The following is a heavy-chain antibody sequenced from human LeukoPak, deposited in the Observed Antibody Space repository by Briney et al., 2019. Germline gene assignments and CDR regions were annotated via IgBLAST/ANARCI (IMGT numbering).Heavy chain of an antibody. V-gene: IGHV4-38-2*02. Sequence: SETLSLTCTVSGYSINSGYYWGWIRQPPGKGLEWIGSIYHSGSTYYNPSLESRVTISVDTSKNQFSLKLSSVTAADTAVYYCARTTEGYCRGGSCYYYYYYMDVWGKGTTVTVSS. CDR1: GYSINSGYY. D-gene: IGHD2-15*01. CDR2: IYHSGST. J-gene: IGHJ6*03. CDR3: ARTTEGYCRGGSCYYYYYYMDV.